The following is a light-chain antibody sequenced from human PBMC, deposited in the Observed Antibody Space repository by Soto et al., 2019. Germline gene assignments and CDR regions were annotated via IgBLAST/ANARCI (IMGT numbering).Light chain of an antibody. CDR1: QSISSSY. Sequence: EIVLTQSPGTLSLSPGERATLSCRASQSISSSYLAWYQQKPGQAPRLLIYGASSRATGVPDRFSGSGSGTDFTLTINRLEPEDFAVYYCQQYDSSPRRFGQGTKVDIK. J-gene: IGKJ1*01. V-gene: IGKV3-20*01. CDR3: QQYDSSPRR. CDR2: GAS.